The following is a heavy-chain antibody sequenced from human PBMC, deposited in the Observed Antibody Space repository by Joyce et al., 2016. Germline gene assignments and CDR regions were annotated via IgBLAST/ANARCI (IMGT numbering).Heavy chain of an antibody. CDR2: IVSAGNIV. J-gene: IGHJ5*01. CDR3: ARVGDGWFDY. Sequence: EVRLVESGGGLVRPGGSLGFSCTASGFIFSDYRMSWARRGPGKGPELLSFIVSAGNIVHWADSVKGRSTFSIDNAKNSLDMQINDLGVEDTAVYYCARVGDGWFDYWGRGTLVIVSS. V-gene: IGHV3-48*01. CDR1: GFIFSDYR.